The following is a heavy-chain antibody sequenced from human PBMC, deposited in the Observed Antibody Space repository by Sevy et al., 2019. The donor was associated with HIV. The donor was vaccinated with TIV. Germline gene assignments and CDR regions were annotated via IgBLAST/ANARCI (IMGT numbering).Heavy chain of an antibody. J-gene: IGHJ5*02. D-gene: IGHD2-21*02. V-gene: IGHV3-23*01. Sequence: GGSLRLSCAASGFTFSTYAMNWVRQAPGKGLEWVSSISGSGAATYYADSVRGRFTISRDNSKNTLYLQMNTLRVEDTALYYCAKVGASCGAVCLQWFDPWGQGTLVTVSS. CDR3: AKVGASCGAVCLQWFDP. CDR1: GFTFSTYA. CDR2: ISGSGAAT.